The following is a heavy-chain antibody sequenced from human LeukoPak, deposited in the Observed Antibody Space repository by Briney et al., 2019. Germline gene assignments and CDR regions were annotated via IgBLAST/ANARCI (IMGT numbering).Heavy chain of an antibody. Sequence: PGGSLRLSCAASGFTFDEYTMHWVRQAPGKGLEWVSLISWDGGSTYYADSVKGRFTISRDNSKNSLYLQMNSLRTEDTALYYCAKGGYYYGSGSFDYWGQGTLVTVSS. CDR1: GFTFDEYT. CDR2: ISWDGGST. J-gene: IGHJ4*02. V-gene: IGHV3-43*01. D-gene: IGHD3-10*01. CDR3: AKGGYYYGSGSFDY.